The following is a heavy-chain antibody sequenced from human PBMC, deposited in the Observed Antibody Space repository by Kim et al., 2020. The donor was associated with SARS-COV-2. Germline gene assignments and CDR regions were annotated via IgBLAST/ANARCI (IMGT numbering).Heavy chain of an antibody. J-gene: IGHJ6*02. CDR3: ARHRSSWYPPYYYGMDV. D-gene: IGHD6-13*01. V-gene: IGHV1-8*01. CDR2: MNPNSGNT. Sequence: ASVKVSCKASGYTFTSYDINWVRQATGQGLEWMGWMNPNSGNTGYAQKFQGRVTMTRNTSISTAYMGLSSLRSDDTAVYYCARHRSSWYPPYYYGMDVWGQGTTVTVSS. CDR1: GYTFTSYD.